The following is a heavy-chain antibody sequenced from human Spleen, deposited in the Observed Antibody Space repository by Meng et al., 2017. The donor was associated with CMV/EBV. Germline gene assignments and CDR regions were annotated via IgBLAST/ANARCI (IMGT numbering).Heavy chain of an antibody. Sequence: GGSLRLSCKGSGYTFTDHWFGWVRQMPGKGLEWMGVIYPGDSDTRDSPSFQDQVTISADKSISTAYLQWSGLKASDTAMYYCARPLCSNSSCYVDFWGQGTLVTVS. J-gene: IGHJ4*01. CDR1: GYTFTDHW. CDR2: IYPGDSDT. V-gene: IGHV5-51*01. CDR3: ARPLCSNSSCYVDF. D-gene: IGHD2-2*01.